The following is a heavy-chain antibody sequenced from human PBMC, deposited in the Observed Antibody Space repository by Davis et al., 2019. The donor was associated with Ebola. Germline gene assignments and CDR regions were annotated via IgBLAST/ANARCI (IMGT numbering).Heavy chain of an antibody. D-gene: IGHD3-22*01. CDR1: GFTFSSYA. J-gene: IGHJ6*02. V-gene: IGHV3-23*01. Sequence: PGGSLRLSCAASGFTFSSYAMSWVRQAPGKGLEWVSAISGSGGSTYYADSVKGRFTISRDNAKNSLYLQMNSLRAEDTALYYCAKDIRGTYYYDSSGYYMWEQPYYYYYGMDVWGQGTTVTVSS. CDR2: ISGSGGST. CDR3: AKDIRGTYYYDSSGYYMWEQPYYYYYGMDV.